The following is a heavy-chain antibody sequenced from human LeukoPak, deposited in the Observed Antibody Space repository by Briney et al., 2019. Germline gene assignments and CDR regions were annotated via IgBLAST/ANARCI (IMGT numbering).Heavy chain of an antibody. CDR1: GFTFSDYY. D-gene: IGHD3-22*01. Sequence: GGSLRLSCAASGFTFSDYYMSWVRQAPGKGLEWVSAISGSGGSTYYADSVKGRFTISRDNSKNTLYLQMNSLRAEDTAVYYCALTYYYDSSGYFLFRGPHTNFDYWGQGTLVTVSS. CDR2: ISGSGGST. J-gene: IGHJ4*02. V-gene: IGHV3-23*01. CDR3: ALTYYYDSSGYFLFRGPHTNFDY.